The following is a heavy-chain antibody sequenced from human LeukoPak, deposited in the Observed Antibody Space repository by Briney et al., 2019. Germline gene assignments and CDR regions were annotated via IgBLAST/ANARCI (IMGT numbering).Heavy chain of an antibody. CDR3: AKDSVLLWFGELSEPLDY. CDR2: ISYDGSTK. CDR1: GFTFSSYA. Sequence: GGSLRLSCAASGFTFSSYAMHWVRQAPGKGLDWVAVISYDGSTKYYADSVKGRFTISRDNSKNTLYLHMNTLRAEDTAVYYCAKDSVLLWFGELSEPLDYWGQGTLVTVSS. D-gene: IGHD3-10*01. V-gene: IGHV3-30*04. J-gene: IGHJ4*02.